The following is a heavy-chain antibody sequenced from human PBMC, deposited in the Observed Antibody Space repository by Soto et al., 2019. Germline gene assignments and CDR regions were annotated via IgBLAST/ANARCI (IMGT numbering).Heavy chain of an antibody. D-gene: IGHD3-10*01. J-gene: IGHJ5*02. CDR1: GFTFSSYS. CDR2: ISSSSSTI. V-gene: IGHV3-48*02. CDR3: ARECTRGGFLNWFDP. Sequence: ESGGGLVQPGGSLRLSCAASGFTFSSYSINWVRQAPGKGLEWVSYISSSSSTIYYADSVKGRFTISRDNAKNSLYLQMNSLRDEDTAVYYCARECTRGGFLNWFDPWSQGTLVTVSS.